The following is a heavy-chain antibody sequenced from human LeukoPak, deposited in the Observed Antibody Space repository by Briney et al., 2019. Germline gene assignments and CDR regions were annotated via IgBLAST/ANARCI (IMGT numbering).Heavy chain of an antibody. CDR2: IIPIFGTA. V-gene: IGHV1-69*05. Sequence: SVKVSCKASGGTFSSYAISWVRQAPGQGLEWMGGIIPIFGTANYAQKLQGRVTMTTDTSTSTAYMELRSLRSDDTAVYYCARDGWYYYDSSGYYVPAYNWFDPWGQGTLVTVPS. D-gene: IGHD3-22*01. CDR1: GGTFSSYA. J-gene: IGHJ5*02. CDR3: ARDGWYYYDSSGYYVPAYNWFDP.